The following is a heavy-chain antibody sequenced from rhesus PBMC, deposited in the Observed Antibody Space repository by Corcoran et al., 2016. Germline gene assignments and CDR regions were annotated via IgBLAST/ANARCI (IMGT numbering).Heavy chain of an antibody. CDR2: NKKKEDGETA. Sequence: EVQLVESGAGLVQPGGSLRLSCAASGFTFSNSWMIWVLQAPGKGLEWVAQNKKKEDGETADYTASVKGRFTISRDDSKNTLYQQMNSLKTEDTAVYYCTTTSDTYYQNYYGVDSWGQGVVVTVSS. V-gene: IGHV3-30*02. CDR1: GFTFSNSW. CDR3: TTTSDTYYQNYYGVDS. J-gene: IGHJ6*01. D-gene: IGHD2-33*01.